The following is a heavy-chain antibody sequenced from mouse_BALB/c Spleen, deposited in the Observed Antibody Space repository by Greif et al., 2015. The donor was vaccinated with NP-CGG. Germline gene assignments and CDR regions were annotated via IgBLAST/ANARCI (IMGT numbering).Heavy chain of an antibody. CDR3: VRDAMDY. J-gene: IGHJ4*01. CDR1: GYTFTSYY. Sequence: VKLQESGPELVKPGASVRISCKASGYTFTSYYIHWVKQRPGQGLEWIGWIFPGNIDTKYNEKFKGKATLTADKSSNTAYMQLSSLTSEDSAVYFCVRDAMDYWGQGASVTVSS. CDR2: IFPGNIDT. V-gene: IGHV1S56*01.